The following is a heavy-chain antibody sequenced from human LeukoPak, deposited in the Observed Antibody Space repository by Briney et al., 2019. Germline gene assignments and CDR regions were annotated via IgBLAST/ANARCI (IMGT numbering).Heavy chain of an antibody. D-gene: IGHD6-13*01. Sequence: SETLSLTCAVYGGSFSGYYWSWIRQPPGKGLEWIGEINHSGSTNYNPSLKSRVTVSVDTSKNQFSLKPSSVTAADTAVYYCARATDDSSSWHWGHNWFDPWGQGTLVTVSS. V-gene: IGHV4-34*01. J-gene: IGHJ5*02. CDR2: INHSGST. CDR1: GGSFSGYY. CDR3: ARATDDSSSWHWGHNWFDP.